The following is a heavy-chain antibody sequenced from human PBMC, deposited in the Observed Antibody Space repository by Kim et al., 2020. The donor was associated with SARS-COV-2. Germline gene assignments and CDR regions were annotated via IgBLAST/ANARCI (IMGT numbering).Heavy chain of an antibody. V-gene: IGHV3-23*01. D-gene: IGHD2-21*02. J-gene: IGHJ6*02. CDR3: AKGDCRIYCCYCKDV. Sequence: DSVKGRFTLSRDNSKNTLYLQMNSLRAEDTAVYYCAKGDCRIYCCYCKDVWGQGTTVTVSS.